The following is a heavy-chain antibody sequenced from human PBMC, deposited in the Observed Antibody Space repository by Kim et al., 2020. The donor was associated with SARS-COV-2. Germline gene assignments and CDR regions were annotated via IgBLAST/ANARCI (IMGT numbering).Heavy chain of an antibody. D-gene: IGHD2-2*01. CDR3: AKEPLGYCTSTSCY. J-gene: IGHJ4*02. V-gene: IGHV3-7*03. Sequence: YLDSVKGRFTISRDNAKNSLYLQMTSLRAEDTAVYSCAKEPLGYCTSTSCYWGQGTLVTVSS.